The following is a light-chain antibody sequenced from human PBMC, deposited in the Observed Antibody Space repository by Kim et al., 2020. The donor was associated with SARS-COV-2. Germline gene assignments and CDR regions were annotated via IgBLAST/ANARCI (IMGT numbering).Light chain of an antibody. CDR1: GIGRKH. CDR3: QVWDSTIVL. J-gene: IGLJ2*01. Sequence: VALGPTASFSGVENGIGRKHVLWCQQKPGKAPVLVIYRDTNRPSGIPERFSGSNSGNTATLTISRAQAGDGADYFCQVWDSTIVLFGGGTQLTVL. V-gene: IGLV3-9*01. CDR2: RDT.